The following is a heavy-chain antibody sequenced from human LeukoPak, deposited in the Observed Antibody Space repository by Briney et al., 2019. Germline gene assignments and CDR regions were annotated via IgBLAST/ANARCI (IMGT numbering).Heavy chain of an antibody. D-gene: IGHD2-15*01. J-gene: IGHJ4*02. Sequence: PGGSLRLSCAASGFTFSSYGVHWVRQAPGKGLEWVAVISYDGSNKYYADSVKGRFTISRDNSKNTLYLQMNSLRAEDTAVYYCAKDQGSGGPGGYWGQGTLVTVSS. V-gene: IGHV3-30*18. CDR3: AKDQGSGGPGGY. CDR2: ISYDGSNK. CDR1: GFTFSSYG.